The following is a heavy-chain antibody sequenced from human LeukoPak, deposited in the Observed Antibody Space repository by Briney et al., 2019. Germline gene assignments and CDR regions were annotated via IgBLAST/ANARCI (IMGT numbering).Heavy chain of an antibody. CDR3: ARGEYYYDSSGPNDAFDI. D-gene: IGHD3-22*01. J-gene: IGHJ3*02. Sequence: ASVKVSCKAPGGTFSSYAISWVRQAPGQGLEWMGGIIPIFGTANYAQKFQGRVTITADESTSTAYMELSSLRSEDTAVYYSARGEYYYDSSGPNDAFDIWGQGTMVTVSS. CDR1: GGTFSSYA. CDR2: IIPIFGTA. V-gene: IGHV1-69*13.